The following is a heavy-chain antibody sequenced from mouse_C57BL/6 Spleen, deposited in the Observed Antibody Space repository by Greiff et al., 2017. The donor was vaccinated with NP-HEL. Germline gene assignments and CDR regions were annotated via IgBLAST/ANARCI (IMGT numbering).Heavy chain of an antibody. V-gene: IGHV14-1*01. D-gene: IGHD3-2*02. CDR2: IDPEDGDT. CDR1: GFTIKDYY. J-gene: IGHJ2*01. Sequence: VQLQQSGAELVRPGASVKLSCTASGFTIKDYYMHWVKQRPEQGLEWIGRIDPEDGDTEYAPKFPGKATMTADTSSNTAYLQLSSLTSEDTAVYYCTKGRDSSGSFDYWGQGTTLTVSS. CDR3: TKGRDSSGSFDY.